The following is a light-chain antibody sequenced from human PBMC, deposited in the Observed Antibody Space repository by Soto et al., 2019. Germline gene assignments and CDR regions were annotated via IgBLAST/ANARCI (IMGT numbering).Light chain of an antibody. CDR1: QNINSY. CDR3: QQRAHWLIT. V-gene: IGKV3-11*01. Sequence: EIVLTQSPATLSLSPGERATLSCRTSQNINSYLAWYQQKPGQAPRLLIYDASIRAAGIPARFRGSGSGTDFTLTISSLETEDFAVYYCQQRAHWLITFGQGTRLEIK. CDR2: DAS. J-gene: IGKJ5*01.